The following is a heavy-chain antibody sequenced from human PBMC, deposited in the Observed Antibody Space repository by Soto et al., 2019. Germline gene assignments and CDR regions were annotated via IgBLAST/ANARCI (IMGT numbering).Heavy chain of an antibody. D-gene: IGHD3-10*01. V-gene: IGHV1-69*02. Sequence: QVQLVQSGAEVKRPGSSVKVSCKASGDTFNFYSINWVRQAPGVGLEWVGRVNPILSMSNYARRFQGRVTMTAAKSTSTAYMELRSLRSEDTAIYYCASSYGSGYRAFDYWGQGALVTVSS. CDR1: GDTFNFYS. J-gene: IGHJ4*02. CDR3: ASSYGSGYRAFDY. CDR2: VNPILSMS.